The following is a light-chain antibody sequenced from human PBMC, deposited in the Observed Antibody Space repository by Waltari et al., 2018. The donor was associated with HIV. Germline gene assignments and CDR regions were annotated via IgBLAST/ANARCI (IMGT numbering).Light chain of an antibody. J-gene: IGLJ3*02. CDR2: YDS. Sequence: SSVLTQPPSVSVAPGKTARITCVGNNIERKSVHWYQQKPGQAPALVIYYDSDRPSGIPERFSGSNSGDTATLTISRVGDGDEADYYCQVWDSSSDHVLFGGGTKLTVL. V-gene: IGLV3-21*04. CDR3: QVWDSSSDHVL. CDR1: NIERKS.